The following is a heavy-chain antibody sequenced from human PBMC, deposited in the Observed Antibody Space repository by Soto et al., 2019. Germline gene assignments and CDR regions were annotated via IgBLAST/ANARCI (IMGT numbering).Heavy chain of an antibody. D-gene: IGHD6-19*01. J-gene: IGHJ6*02. Sequence: QVQLQESGPGLVKPSGTLSLTCAVSGGSISSDNWWSWVRQPPGKGLEWIGEIYHSGSTNYNPSLKIRITTPVDQSKNQFALKMSSVTAADTSVYAGARAWSAVAGHYYYGMDVWGQGTTVTVSS. V-gene: IGHV4-4*02. CDR3: ARAWSAVAGHYYYGMDV. CDR2: IYHSGST. CDR1: GGSISSDNW.